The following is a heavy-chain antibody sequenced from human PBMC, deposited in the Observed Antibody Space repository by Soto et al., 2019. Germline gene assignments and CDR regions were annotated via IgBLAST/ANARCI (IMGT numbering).Heavy chain of an antibody. J-gene: IGHJ6*02. D-gene: IGHD6-19*01. V-gene: IGHV1-18*01. CDR2: TSAYNGNT. CDR1: GYTFTSYG. Sequence: QVQLVQSGAEVKKPGASVKVSCKASGYTFTSYGIRWVRQAPGQGLEGMGWTSAYNGNTNYAQKLQGRVTMTTDTATSTAYMELRSLRSDDTAVYYCARRQWLVGGYYYGMDVWVQGTTVTVSS. CDR3: ARRQWLVGGYYYGMDV.